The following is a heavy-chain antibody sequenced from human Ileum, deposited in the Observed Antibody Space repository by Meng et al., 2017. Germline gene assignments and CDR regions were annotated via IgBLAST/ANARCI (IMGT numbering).Heavy chain of an antibody. D-gene: IGHD3-10*01. V-gene: IGHV4-30-4*01. Sequence: QVQLQESGPRLVKPSQTLSLTCTVSGGSISSGDYYWSWVRQSPGKGPEWIGYIYSNGNTYSNPSLRGRLTISVDKSKNQFSLKLQSVTAADTAVYFCARGVVSGSHYNTYWGQGILVTVSS. J-gene: IGHJ4*02. CDR1: GGSISSGDYY. CDR2: IYSNGNT. CDR3: ARGVVSGSHYNTY.